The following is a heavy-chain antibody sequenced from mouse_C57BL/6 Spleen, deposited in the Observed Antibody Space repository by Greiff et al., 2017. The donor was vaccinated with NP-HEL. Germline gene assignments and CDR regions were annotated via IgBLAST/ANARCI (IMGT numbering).Heavy chain of an antibody. Sequence: EVKLVESGGGLVKPGGSLKLSCAASGFTFSSYAMSWVRQTPEKRLEWVATISDGGSYTYYPDNVKGRFTISRDNAKNNLYLQMSHLKSEDTAMYYCAREGLTGTYYFDYWGQGTTLTVSS. V-gene: IGHV5-4*01. J-gene: IGHJ2*01. CDR2: ISDGGSYT. CDR3: AREGLTGTYYFDY. CDR1: GFTFSSYA. D-gene: IGHD4-1*01.